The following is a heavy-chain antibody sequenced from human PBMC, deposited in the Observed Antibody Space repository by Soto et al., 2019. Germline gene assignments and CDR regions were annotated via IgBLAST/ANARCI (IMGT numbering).Heavy chain of an antibody. D-gene: IGHD5-18*01. V-gene: IGHV3-66*01. Sequence: GGSLNFSCAPICFGVTNNYMRWVYEAAREGLEWVSAINSGGNTYYADSMKGRYTNSRDNSKNTLYLLMNSVGAEDTVVYYCARGGDSYGYGEYYYYGMDVWGQGT. CDR1: CFGVTNNY. CDR3: ARGGDSYGYGEYYYYGMDV. CDR2: INSGGNT. J-gene: IGHJ6*02.